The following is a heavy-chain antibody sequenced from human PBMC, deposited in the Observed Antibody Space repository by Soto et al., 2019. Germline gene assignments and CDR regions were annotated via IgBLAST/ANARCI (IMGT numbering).Heavy chain of an antibody. CDR3: ARAAVATLDFDY. CDR1: GFTFSSYS. Sequence: GGSLRLSCAASGFTFSSYSMNWVRQAPGKGLEWVSYINSGSSTIYYADSVKGRFTISRDNAKNSLYLQLNSLRAEDTAVYYCARAAVATLDFDYWGQGTLVTVSS. V-gene: IGHV3-48*01. CDR2: INSGSSTI. J-gene: IGHJ4*02. D-gene: IGHD5-12*01.